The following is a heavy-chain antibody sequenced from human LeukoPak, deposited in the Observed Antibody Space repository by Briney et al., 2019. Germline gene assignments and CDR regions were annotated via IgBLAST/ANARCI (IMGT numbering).Heavy chain of an antibody. V-gene: IGHV4-38-2*02. Sequence: SETLSLTCTVSGYSISDGCYWGWIRQPPGRGLERIGSIYHSGGTYYNPSLTSRVTMSVDTSKNQFSLKLSSVTAADTAVYYCARVGMTSIADAFDIWGQGTMVSVSS. J-gene: IGHJ3*02. CDR1: GYSISDGCY. CDR2: IYHSGGT. D-gene: IGHD2-21*02. CDR3: ARVGMTSIADAFDI.